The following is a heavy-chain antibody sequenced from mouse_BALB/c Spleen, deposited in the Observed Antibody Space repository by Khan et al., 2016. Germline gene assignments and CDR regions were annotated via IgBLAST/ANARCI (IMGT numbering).Heavy chain of an antibody. CDR3: ASSPYDYDVGFAY. D-gene: IGHD2-4*01. Sequence: VQLQQSGAELVKPGASVKLSCTASGFNIKDTYMHWVKQRPEQGLEWIGRIDPANGNTKYDPKFQGKATITADTSSNTAYLQLSSLTSEDTAVYYYASSPYDYDVGFAYWGQGTLVTVSA. CDR2: IDPANGNT. V-gene: IGHV14-3*02. J-gene: IGHJ3*01. CDR1: GFNIKDTY.